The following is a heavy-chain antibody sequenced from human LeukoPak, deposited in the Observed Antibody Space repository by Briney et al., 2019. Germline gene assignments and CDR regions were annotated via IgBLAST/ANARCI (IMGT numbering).Heavy chain of an antibody. V-gene: IGHV3-30-3*01. D-gene: IGHD3-22*01. CDR1: GFTFSSYA. CDR3: ARDLYAGMIVVVITSYGMDV. Sequence: PGGSLRLSCAASGFTFSSYAMHWVRQAPGKGLEWVAVISYDGSNKYYADSVKGRFTISRDNAKNSLYLQMNSLRAEDTAVYYCARDLYAGMIVVVITSYGMDVWGQGTTVTVSS. CDR2: ISYDGSNK. J-gene: IGHJ6*02.